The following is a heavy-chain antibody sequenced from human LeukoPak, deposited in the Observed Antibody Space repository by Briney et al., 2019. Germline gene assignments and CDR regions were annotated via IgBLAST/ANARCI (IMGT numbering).Heavy chain of an antibody. J-gene: IGHJ5*02. CDR3: ARADRLHGGPYLIGP. D-gene: IGHD2-21*01. Sequence: GASVKVSCKTSGYIFTDYYMHWVRQAPGRGLEWMGWINPNSGGTSSAQKFQGRVTMTRDTSITTVYMEVRWLTSDDTAIYYCARADRLHGGPYLIGPWGLGTLVTVSS. CDR1: GYIFTDYY. CDR2: INPNSGGT. V-gene: IGHV1-2*02.